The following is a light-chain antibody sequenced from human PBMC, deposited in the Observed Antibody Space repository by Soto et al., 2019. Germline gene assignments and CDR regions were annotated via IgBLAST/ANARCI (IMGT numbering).Light chain of an antibody. CDR2: GNS. J-gene: IGLJ2*01. CDR3: QSYDSSLSVVV. CDR1: SSNIGAGYD. Sequence: QSVLTQPPSVSGAPGQRVTISCTGSSSNIGAGYDVYWYQQLPGTAPNLLIYGNSNRPSGVPDRFSGSKSGTSASLAITGLQAEDEADYYCQSYDSSLSVVVFGGGTKLTVL. V-gene: IGLV1-40*01.